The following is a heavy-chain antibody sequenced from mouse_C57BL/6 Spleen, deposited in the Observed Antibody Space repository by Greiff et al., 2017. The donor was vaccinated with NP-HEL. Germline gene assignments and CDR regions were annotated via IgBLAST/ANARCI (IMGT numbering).Heavy chain of an antibody. J-gene: IGHJ4*01. CDR2: ISYSGST. CDR1: GYSITSDY. Sequence: EVKLVESGPGLAKPSQTLSLTCSVTGYSITSDYWNWIRKFPGNKLEYMGYISYSGSTYYNPSLKSRISITRDTSKNQYYLQLNSVTTEDTATYYCARGWYYYGSSGYAMDYWGQGTSVTVSS. V-gene: IGHV3-8*01. CDR3: ARGWYYYGSSGYAMDY. D-gene: IGHD1-1*01.